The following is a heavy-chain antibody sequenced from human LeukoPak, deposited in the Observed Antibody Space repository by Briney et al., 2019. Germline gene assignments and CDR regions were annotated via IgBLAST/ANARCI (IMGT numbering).Heavy chain of an antibody. D-gene: IGHD3-22*01. CDR1: GFTFTTYA. CDR3: ARRCYDSSGFDY. Sequence: PGGSLRLSCAASGFTFTTYAMSWVRQAPGKGLEWVSAISGSGGSTYYADSVKGRFTISRDNSKNTLYLQMNSLRAEDTAVYYCARRCYDSSGFDYWGQGTLVTASS. CDR2: ISGSGGST. V-gene: IGHV3-23*01. J-gene: IGHJ4*02.